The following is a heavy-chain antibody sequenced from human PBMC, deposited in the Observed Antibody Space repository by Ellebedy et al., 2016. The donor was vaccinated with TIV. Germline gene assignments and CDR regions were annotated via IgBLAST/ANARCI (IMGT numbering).Heavy chain of an antibody. CDR3: TRGGIKLALTHTSPNDYFDY. Sequence: GESLKISXAASGFTFSDYAMHWVRQVPGKGLEWVALISHVGDEEWYRDSVKGRFTISRDNSKNTLFLHMSGLRNEDTAVYYCTRGGIKLALTHTSPNDYFDYWGQGTLVTVSS. CDR1: GFTFSDYA. J-gene: IGHJ4*01. V-gene: IGHV3-33*05. CDR2: ISHVGDEE. D-gene: IGHD3-16*01.